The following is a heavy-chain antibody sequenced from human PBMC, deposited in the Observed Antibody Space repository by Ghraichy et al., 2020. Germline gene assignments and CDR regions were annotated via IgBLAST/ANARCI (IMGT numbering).Heavy chain of an antibody. V-gene: IGHV3-15*01. CDR1: RFSFSETW. CDR3: TAVGCTASSCTTNYYFAMDV. Sequence: GGSLRLSCTDSRFSFSETWMNWVRQAPGKGLEWVGRIKSKTGGEITDYAAPVEGRFTISRDDSKNTLYLQMNSLKTEDTGVYYCTAVGCTASSCTTNYYFAMDVWGQGTTVTVSS. J-gene: IGHJ6*02. D-gene: IGHD2-2*01. CDR2: IKSKTGGEIT.